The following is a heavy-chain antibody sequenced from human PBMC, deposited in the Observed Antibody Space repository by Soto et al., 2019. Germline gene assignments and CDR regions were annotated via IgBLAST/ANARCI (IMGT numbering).Heavy chain of an antibody. CDR1: GFTFKSYV. CDR3: GNPPGFMITNEGAIPPARAFDY. D-gene: IGHD3-16*01. J-gene: IGHJ4*02. CDR2: ISGSGATT. V-gene: IGHV3-23*01. Sequence: EVQLLESGGGVVQTGGSLRLSCAASGFTFKSYVMSWVRQAPGKGLEWVSAISGSGATTYYTDSVKGRFAISRDNSKNPLYQQMNCLRAEDGALYFGGNPPGFMITNEGAIPPARAFDYWGQGTLVTVSS.